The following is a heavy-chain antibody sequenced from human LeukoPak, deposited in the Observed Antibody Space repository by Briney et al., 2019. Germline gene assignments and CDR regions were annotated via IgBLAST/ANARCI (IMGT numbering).Heavy chain of an antibody. Sequence: SETLSLTCAVSGYSISSGYYWGWIRQPPGKGLEWIGSIYHSGSTYYNPSLKSRVTISVDTSKNQFSLNLTSVTAADTAVYYCARHKSPLPLHWGQGTLVTVSS. V-gene: IGHV4-38-2*01. J-gene: IGHJ4*02. CDR1: GYSISSGYY. CDR2: IYHSGST. D-gene: IGHD3-10*01. CDR3: ARHKSPLPLH.